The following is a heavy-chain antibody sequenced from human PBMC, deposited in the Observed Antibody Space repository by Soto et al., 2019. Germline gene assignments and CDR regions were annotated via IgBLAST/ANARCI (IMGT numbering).Heavy chain of an antibody. CDR2: LNPNSGDT. CDR3: ATSGGGWYLY. Sequence: QVQLVQSGAEVKKPGASVKVSCKASGYTFSSYDINWVRQATGQGLEWMGWLNPNSGDTGYAQKFQGRVTLTRNTSTELSSRTSDDTAVYYCATSGGGWYLYWGQGTLVTVSS. V-gene: IGHV1-8*01. CDR1: GYTFSSYD. J-gene: IGHJ4*02. D-gene: IGHD6-19*01.